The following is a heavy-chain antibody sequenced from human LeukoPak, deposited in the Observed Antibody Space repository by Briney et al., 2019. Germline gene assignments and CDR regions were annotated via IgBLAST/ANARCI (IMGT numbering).Heavy chain of an antibody. D-gene: IGHD4-17*01. J-gene: IGHJ2*01. Sequence: PGGSLRLPCAASGFTFSSYSMNWVRQAPGKGLEWVSYISSSSSTIYYADSVKGRFTISRDNAKNSLYLQMNSLRAEDTAVYYCARTVTTYWYFDLWGRGTLVTVSS. V-gene: IGHV3-48*01. CDR1: GFTFSSYS. CDR2: ISSSSSTI. CDR3: ARTVTTYWYFDL.